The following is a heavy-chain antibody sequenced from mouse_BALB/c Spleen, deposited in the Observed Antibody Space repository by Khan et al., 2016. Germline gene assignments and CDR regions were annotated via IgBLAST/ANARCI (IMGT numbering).Heavy chain of an antibody. Sequence: EVQLQESGPGLVKPSQSLSLTCTVTGYSITSGSGWNWIRHFPGNQLEWMGYISYSGSTNYNPSLNSLISITRDTSKNQFFLQLNSVTTEDTATYDCARTARIKYRGQGTTLTVSS. CDR3: ARTARIKY. V-gene: IGHV3-2*02. D-gene: IGHD1-2*01. CDR2: ISYSGST. CDR1: GYSITSGSG. J-gene: IGHJ2*01.